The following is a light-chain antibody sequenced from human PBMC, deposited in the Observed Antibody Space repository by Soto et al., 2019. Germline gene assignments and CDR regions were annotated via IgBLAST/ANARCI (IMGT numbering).Light chain of an antibody. J-gene: IGKJ5*01. Sequence: IVMTQSPLSLPVTPGEPASISCRSSQSLLYSNGYNYLDWYLQRPGQSPQLLIYLGSNRAPGGPDRFSGSGSGTDFTLKISRVEAEDVGVYYCMQGLQDLTFGQGTRLEIQ. CDR1: QSLLYSNGYNY. CDR3: MQGLQDLT. V-gene: IGKV2-28*01. CDR2: LGS.